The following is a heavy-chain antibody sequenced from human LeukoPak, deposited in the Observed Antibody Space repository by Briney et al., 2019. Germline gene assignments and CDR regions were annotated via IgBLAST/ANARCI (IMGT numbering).Heavy chain of an antibody. J-gene: IGHJ3*02. Sequence: ASVKVSCKASGYTFTGYYMHWVRQAPGQGLEWMGWINPNSGGTNYAQKFQGRVTMTRDTSISTAYMELSRLRSDDTAVYYCARVAWRELGDAFDIWGQGTMATVSS. CDR3: ARVAWRELGDAFDI. CDR1: GYTFTGYY. CDR2: INPNSGGT. D-gene: IGHD1-26*01. V-gene: IGHV1-2*02.